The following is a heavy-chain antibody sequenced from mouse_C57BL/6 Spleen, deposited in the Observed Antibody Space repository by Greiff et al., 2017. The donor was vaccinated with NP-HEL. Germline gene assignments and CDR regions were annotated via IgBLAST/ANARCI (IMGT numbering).Heavy chain of an antibody. CDR1: GYTFTSYW. CDR2: IHPNSGST. CDR3: ARRGDGRGAY. J-gene: IGHJ3*01. V-gene: IGHV1-64*01. D-gene: IGHD1-1*02. Sequence: QVQLQQPGAELVKPGASVKLSCKASGYTFTSYWMHWVKQRPGQGLEWIGMIHPNSGSTNYNEKFTSKATLTVDKSSSTAYMQLSRLTSEDSAVYYCARRGDGRGAYWGQGTLVTVSA.